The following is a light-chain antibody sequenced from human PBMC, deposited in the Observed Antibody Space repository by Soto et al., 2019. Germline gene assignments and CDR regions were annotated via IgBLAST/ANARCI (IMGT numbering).Light chain of an antibody. J-gene: IGLJ2*01. CDR3: SSYAGSNFVV. Sequence: QSALTQPPSASGSPGQSVTISCTGTSSDVGAYNSVSWYQQHPGEAPKLLIYEVIKRPSGVPDRFSGSKSGNTASLTVSALQAEDEADYYCSSYAGSNFVVFGGGTKVTVL. V-gene: IGLV2-8*01. CDR2: EVI. CDR1: SSDVGAYNS.